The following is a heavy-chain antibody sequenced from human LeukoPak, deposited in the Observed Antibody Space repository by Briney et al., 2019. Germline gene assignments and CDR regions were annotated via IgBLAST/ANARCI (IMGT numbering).Heavy chain of an antibody. D-gene: IGHD6-13*01. V-gene: IGHV3-30*02. J-gene: IGHJ4*02. CDR2: IWYDGSNK. CDR3: AKGGSTWYHFDY. Sequence: GGSLRLSCAASGFTFSSYAIHWVRQAPGKGLEWVAFIWYDGSNKYYADSVKGRFTISRHNSENTLYLQMNSLRPEDTAVYYCAKGGSTWYHFDYWGQGTLVTASS. CDR1: GFTFSSYA.